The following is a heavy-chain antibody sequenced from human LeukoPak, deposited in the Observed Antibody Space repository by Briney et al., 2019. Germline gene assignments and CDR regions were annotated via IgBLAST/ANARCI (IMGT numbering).Heavy chain of an antibody. J-gene: IGHJ6*03. Sequence: PSETLSLTCAVYGGSFSGYYWSWIRQPPGKGLEWIGEINHSGSTNYNPSLKSRVTISVDTSKNQFSLKLSSVTAADTAVYYCARGRVGMVRGVIIKGYYYMDVGGKGTTVTVSS. D-gene: IGHD3-10*01. CDR1: GGSFSGYY. CDR2: INHSGST. V-gene: IGHV4-34*01. CDR3: ARGRVGMVRGVIIKGYYYMDV.